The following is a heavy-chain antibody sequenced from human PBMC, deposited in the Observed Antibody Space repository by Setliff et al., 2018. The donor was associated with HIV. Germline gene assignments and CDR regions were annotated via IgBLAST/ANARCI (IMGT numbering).Heavy chain of an antibody. V-gene: IGHV4-38-2*02. CDR3: ARVATGPESFDI. Sequence: ETLSLTCTVSGYSISSGYYWGFIRQAPGKGLEWIGTMYSTGSTNSKSSLKSRVTISVDTSKNQFSLKLSSVTAADTAVYYCARVATGPESFDIWGQGTMVTVSS. CDR2: MYSTGST. J-gene: IGHJ3*02. D-gene: IGHD3-9*01. CDR1: GYSISSGYY.